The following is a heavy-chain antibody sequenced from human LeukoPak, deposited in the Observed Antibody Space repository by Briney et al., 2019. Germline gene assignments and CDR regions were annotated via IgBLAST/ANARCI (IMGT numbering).Heavy chain of an antibody. CDR2: IKQDGTEK. CDR1: GFTFSDYW. V-gene: IGHV3-7*03. J-gene: IGHJ4*02. CDR3: ARDSRRVGATAGSDY. D-gene: IGHD1-26*01. Sequence: GGSLRLSCAASGFTFSDYWMSWVRQAPGKGLEWVANIKQDGTEKNYVDSVKGRFTISRDNAKNSLHLQLNSLRADDTAVYYCARDSRRVGATAGSDYWGQGTLVTVSS.